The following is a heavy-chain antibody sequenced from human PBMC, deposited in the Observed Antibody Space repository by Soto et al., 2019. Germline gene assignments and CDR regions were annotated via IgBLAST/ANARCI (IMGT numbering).Heavy chain of an antibody. CDR3: ARGSYYDFWSGYFPYFDP. J-gene: IGHJ5*02. CDR1: GYSFTSYW. V-gene: IGHV5-51*01. CDR2: IYPGDSDT. D-gene: IGHD3-3*01. Sequence: GESLKISCKGSGYSFTSYWIGWVRQMPGKGLEWMGIIYPGDSDTRYSPSFQGQVTISADKSISTAYLQWSSLKASDTAMYYCARGSYYDFWSGYFPYFDPWGQGTLVTVSS.